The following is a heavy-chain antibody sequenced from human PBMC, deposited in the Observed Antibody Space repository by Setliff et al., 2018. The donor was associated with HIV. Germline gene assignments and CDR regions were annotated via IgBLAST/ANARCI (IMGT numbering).Heavy chain of an antibody. V-gene: IGHV4-31*11. CDR2: IYYIGGA. CDR1: GGSINTGGYY. J-gene: IGHJ3*02. CDR3: ARESMLRGLRHAVDI. Sequence: SETLSLTCVVSGGSINTGGYYWTWIRQVPGKGLQWIGYIYYIGGAYYNPSLKSRVTISLDTSKNHFSLNLSSVTAADTAVYYCARESMLRGLRHAVDIWGQGTMVTVSS. D-gene: IGHD3-10*01.